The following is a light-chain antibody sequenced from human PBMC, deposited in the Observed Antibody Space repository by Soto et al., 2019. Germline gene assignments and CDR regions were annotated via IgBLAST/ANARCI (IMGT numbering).Light chain of an antibody. Sequence: EIVLTQSPGTLSLSPGERATLSCRASQSVSGRYLAWFQQKPGQAPRLLIYGASTRATGIPDRFSGSGSGTDFTLTISRLEPEDFAVYYCQQYGSLGTFGQGTRVEIK. CDR3: QQYGSLGT. CDR1: QSVSGRY. J-gene: IGKJ1*01. V-gene: IGKV3-20*01. CDR2: GAS.